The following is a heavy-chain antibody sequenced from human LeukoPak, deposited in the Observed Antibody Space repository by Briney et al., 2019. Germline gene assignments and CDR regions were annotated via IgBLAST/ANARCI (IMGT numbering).Heavy chain of an antibody. Sequence: SETLSLTCTVSGGSINSDYWHWIRQTPGKGLEWIGYISTSGSINYKPSLKSRVSISVDTSKNQFSLKLRSVTAADTAVYYCARELLGAFDVWGQGAMVTVSS. V-gene: IGHV4-4*09. CDR1: GGSINSDY. CDR2: ISTSGSI. CDR3: ARELLGAFDV. D-gene: IGHD1-7*01. J-gene: IGHJ3*01.